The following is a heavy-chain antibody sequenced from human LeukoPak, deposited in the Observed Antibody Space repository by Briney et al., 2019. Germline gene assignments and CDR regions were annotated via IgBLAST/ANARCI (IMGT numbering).Heavy chain of an antibody. J-gene: IGHJ6*02. CDR3: ARKTVGSGSLFMDV. Sequence: SETLSLTCTVSGGSISSSSYYWGWIRQPPGKGLEWIGSIYYSGSTYYNPSLKSRVTISVDTSKNQFSLKLSSVTAADTAVHYCARKTVGSGSLFMDVWGQGTTVTVSS. D-gene: IGHD3-10*01. CDR1: GGSISSSSYY. CDR2: IYYSGST. V-gene: IGHV4-39*01.